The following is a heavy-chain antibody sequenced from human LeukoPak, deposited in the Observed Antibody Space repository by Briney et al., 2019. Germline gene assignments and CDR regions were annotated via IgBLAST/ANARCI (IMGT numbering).Heavy chain of an antibody. Sequence: PGGSLRLSCAASGFTFSGFAMNWVRQAPGKGLEWVSTISGGGDSTYYADSVKGRFTISRDNSKNTLSLQMNSLRAEDTAVYYCAKTPTVTPNYYYYYMDVWGKGTTVTVSS. J-gene: IGHJ6*03. D-gene: IGHD4-11*01. CDR2: ISGGGDST. V-gene: IGHV3-23*01. CDR1: GFTFSGFA. CDR3: AKTPTVTPNYYYYYMDV.